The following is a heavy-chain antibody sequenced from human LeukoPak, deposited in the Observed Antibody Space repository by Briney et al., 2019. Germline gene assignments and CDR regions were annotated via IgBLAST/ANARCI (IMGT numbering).Heavy chain of an antibody. CDR1: GFTFSSDA. D-gene: IGHD3-3*01. V-gene: IGHV3-23*01. CDR2: ISGSDGST. CDR3: AKYGNYDFWSGYYGWGYYFDY. Sequence: PGGSLRLSCAASGFTFSSDAMSWVRQAPGKGLEWVSAISGSDGSTYYADSVKGRFTISRDNSKNTLYLQMNSLRAEDTAVYYCAKYGNYDFWSGYYGWGYYFDYWGQGTLVTVSS. J-gene: IGHJ4*02.